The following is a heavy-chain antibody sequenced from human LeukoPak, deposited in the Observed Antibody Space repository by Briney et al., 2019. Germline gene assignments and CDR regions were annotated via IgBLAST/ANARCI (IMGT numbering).Heavy chain of an antibody. V-gene: IGHV3-53*01. J-gene: IGHJ6*02. CDR2: IYSGGST. Sequence: GSLRLSCAASGFTVSSNYMSWVRQAPGKGLEWVSVIYSGGSTYYADSVKGRFTISRDNSKNTLYLQMNSLRAEDTAVYYCTRDLGNRWCSSTSCPSYYYYGMDVWGQGTTVTVSS. CDR3: TRDLGNRWCSSTSCPSYYYYGMDV. CDR1: GFTVSSNY. D-gene: IGHD2-2*01.